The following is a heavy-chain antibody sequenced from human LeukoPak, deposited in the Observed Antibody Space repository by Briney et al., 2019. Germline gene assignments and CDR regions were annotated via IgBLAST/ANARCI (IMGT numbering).Heavy chain of an antibody. CDR3: ARLGSGWYQDV. CDR1: GFTFSSYS. Sequence: PGGSLRLSCAASGFTFSSYSMNWVRQAPGKGLEWVSSMSSSSSYIYYADSVKGRFTISRDNAKNSLYLQMNSLRAEDTAVYYCARLGSGWYQDVWGKGTTVTVSS. V-gene: IGHV3-21*01. CDR2: MSSSSSYI. D-gene: IGHD6-19*01. J-gene: IGHJ6*04.